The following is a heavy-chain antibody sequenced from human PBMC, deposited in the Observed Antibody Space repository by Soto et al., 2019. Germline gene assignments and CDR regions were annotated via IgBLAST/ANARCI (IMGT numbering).Heavy chain of an antibody. CDR2: IYSGGYT. CDR3: ARDSAAAWGWLDP. Sequence: VQLVESGGGLVQPGGSLRLSCAASGFTVSSNYLTWVRQAPGKGLEWVSLIYSGGYTYYADSVKGRFTISRDNSKNTLFLQMNSLRAEDTAVYYCARDSAAAWGWLDPWGQGTLVIVSS. V-gene: IGHV3-66*01. J-gene: IGHJ5*02. D-gene: IGHD6-13*01. CDR1: GFTVSSNY.